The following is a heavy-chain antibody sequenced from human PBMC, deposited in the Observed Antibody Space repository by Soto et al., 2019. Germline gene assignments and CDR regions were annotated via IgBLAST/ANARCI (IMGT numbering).Heavy chain of an antibody. CDR3: VKGRLRGRDNGNFDY. CDR1: GFTLSSFA. Sequence: GGSLRLSCAASGFTLSSFAMSWVRQAPGKGLEWVSVVSGAGITTKYAASVKGRFTVSRDNSKNTLSLQLASLRAEDTGIYDCVKGRLRGRDNGNFDYWGHGTLVTVSS. CDR2: VSGAGITT. J-gene: IGHJ4*01. D-gene: IGHD4-17*01. V-gene: IGHV3-23*01.